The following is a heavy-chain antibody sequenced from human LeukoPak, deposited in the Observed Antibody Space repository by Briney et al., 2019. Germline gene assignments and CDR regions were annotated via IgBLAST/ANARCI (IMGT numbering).Heavy chain of an antibody. CDR2: ISYDGSNK. J-gene: IGHJ6*02. Sequence: GGSLRLSCAASGFTFSSYAMHWVRQAPGKGLEWVAVISYDGSNKYYADSVKGRFTISRDNSKNTLYLQMNSLRAEDTAVYYCARDGGGMDVWGQGTTVTASS. CDR1: GFTFSSYA. D-gene: IGHD2-15*01. CDR3: ARDGGGMDV. V-gene: IGHV3-30-3*01.